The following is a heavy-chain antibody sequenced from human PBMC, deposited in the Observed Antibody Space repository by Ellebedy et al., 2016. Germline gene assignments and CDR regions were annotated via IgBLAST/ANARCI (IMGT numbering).Heavy chain of an antibody. Sequence: GGSLRLXXAASGFTFSSYGMHWVRQAPGKGLEWVAVISYDGSNKYYADSVKGRFTIFRDNSKNTLYLQMNSLRAEDTAVYYCASGYDSSGYYYADLDYWGQGTLVTVSS. CDR2: ISYDGSNK. CDR1: GFTFSSYG. D-gene: IGHD3-22*01. V-gene: IGHV3-30*03. J-gene: IGHJ4*02. CDR3: ASGYDSSGYYYADLDY.